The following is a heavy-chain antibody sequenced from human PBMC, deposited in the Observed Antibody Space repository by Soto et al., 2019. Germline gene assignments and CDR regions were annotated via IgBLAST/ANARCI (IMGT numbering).Heavy chain of an antibody. Sequence: PXETLSLTCSVSGGSVSNETYYWSWIRQPPGKRLEWIGYVYYSGTTNYNPSLKSRVTISVDLSKNQFSLRLSSVTTADTALYYCARTTAVPNTLRSRYFFDYWGQGTLVTVSS. D-gene: IGHD4-17*01. CDR3: ARTTAVPNTLRSRYFFDY. CDR2: VYYSGTT. CDR1: GGSVSNETYY. J-gene: IGHJ4*02. V-gene: IGHV4-61*01.